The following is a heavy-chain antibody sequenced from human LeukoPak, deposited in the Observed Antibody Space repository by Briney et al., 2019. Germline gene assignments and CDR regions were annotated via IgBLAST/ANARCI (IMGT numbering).Heavy chain of an antibody. Sequence: ASVKVSCKASGYTFTSYDINWVRQATGQGLEWMGWMNPNSGNTGYAQKFQGRVTMTRGMSTSTVYMELSSLRSEDTAVYYCARSSTGSSGWYNYFDYWGQGTLVTVSS. J-gene: IGHJ4*02. CDR3: ARSSTGSSGWYNYFDY. D-gene: IGHD6-19*01. CDR2: MNPNSGNT. CDR1: GYTFTSYD. V-gene: IGHV1-8*02.